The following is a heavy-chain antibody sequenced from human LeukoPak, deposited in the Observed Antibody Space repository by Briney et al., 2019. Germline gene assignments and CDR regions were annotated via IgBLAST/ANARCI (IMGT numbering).Heavy chain of an antibody. CDR3: AKDHSNYDFDY. J-gene: IGHJ4*02. V-gene: IGHV3-7*01. CDR1: GFTFRTYW. Sequence: GGSLRLSCAASGFTFRTYWTSWVRQAPGKGLEWVANIKQDGSQRYYVDSVKGRFTISRDNAKNSLYLQMDSLRAEDTAVYYCAKDHSNYDFDYWGQGTLVTVSS. CDR2: IKQDGSQR. D-gene: IGHD4-11*01.